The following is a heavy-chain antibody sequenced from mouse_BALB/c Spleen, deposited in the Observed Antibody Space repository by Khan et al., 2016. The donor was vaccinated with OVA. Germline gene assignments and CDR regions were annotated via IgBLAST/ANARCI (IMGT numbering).Heavy chain of an antibody. CDR3: TRSGYGSFAY. CDR1: GYTFTSYY. Sequence: QVQLQQSGAELVKPGASVRLSCKASGYTFTSYYLYWVKQRPGQGLAWIGAIHPSSGGTNFNEKFKSKATLTVDKSSSTAYIQLNSLTSEDSAVYYCTRSGYGSFAYWGQGTLVTVSA. V-gene: IGHV1-64*01. J-gene: IGHJ3*01. CDR2: IHPSSGGT. D-gene: IGHD2-2*01.